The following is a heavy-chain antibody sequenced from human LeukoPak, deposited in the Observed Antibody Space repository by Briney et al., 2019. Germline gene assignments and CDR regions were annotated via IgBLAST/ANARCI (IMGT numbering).Heavy chain of an antibody. D-gene: IGHD2-8*01. V-gene: IGHV1-24*01. CDR1: GYTLTELS. J-gene: IGHJ4*02. CDR3: ATDGLTGVMGY. Sequence: GASVKVSCKVSGYTLTELSMHWVRQAPGKGLEWMGGFDPEDGETIYAQKFQGRVTVTEDTSTDTAYMELSSLRSEDTAVYYCATDGLTGVMGYWGQGTLVTVSS. CDR2: FDPEDGET.